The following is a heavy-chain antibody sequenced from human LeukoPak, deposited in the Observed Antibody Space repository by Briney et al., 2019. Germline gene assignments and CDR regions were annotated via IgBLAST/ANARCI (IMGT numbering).Heavy chain of an antibody. J-gene: IGHJ2*01. V-gene: IGHV4-39*07. CDR1: GGSISSSSYY. Sequence: SETLSLTCTVSGGSISSSSYYWGWIRQPPGKGLEWIGSIYYSGSTYYNPSLKSRVTISVDTSKNQFSLKLSSVTAADTAVYYCARARIVVVVAATQWYFDLWGRGTLVTVSS. CDR3: ARARIVVVVAATQWYFDL. CDR2: IYYSGST. D-gene: IGHD2-15*01.